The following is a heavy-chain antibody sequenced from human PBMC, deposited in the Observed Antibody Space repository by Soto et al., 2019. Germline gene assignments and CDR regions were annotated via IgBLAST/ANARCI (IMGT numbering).Heavy chain of an antibody. CDR1: GFIFTNYA. J-gene: IGHJ3*01. CDR2: IGGRGNSA. V-gene: IGHV3-23*01. D-gene: IGHD5-12*01. Sequence: QTVGSLRLSCAASGFIFTNYAMNWVRQAPGKGLEWVSVIGGRGNSAYYADSVQGRFTISRDNSKNTLSLQMSSLTADDTAIYYCVREGRGSFDFWGRRTMVTVSS. CDR3: VREGRGSFDF.